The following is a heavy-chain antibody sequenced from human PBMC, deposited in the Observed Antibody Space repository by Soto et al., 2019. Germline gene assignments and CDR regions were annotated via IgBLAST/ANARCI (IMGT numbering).Heavy chain of an antibody. D-gene: IGHD2-15*01. CDR1: GFSLSTSGVG. Sequence: QITLKESGPPLVKPTQTLTLTCTFSGFSLSTSGVGVAWIRQPPGKALEWLALIYWDDDKRYRPSLETRLTITKYTSKHQVVLTMTNMDSVDTATYYCAYLPCSGGSCYWFSYSGMDVWGQGTTVTVSS. J-gene: IGHJ6*02. CDR3: AYLPCSGGSCYWFSYSGMDV. V-gene: IGHV2-5*02. CDR2: IYWDDDK.